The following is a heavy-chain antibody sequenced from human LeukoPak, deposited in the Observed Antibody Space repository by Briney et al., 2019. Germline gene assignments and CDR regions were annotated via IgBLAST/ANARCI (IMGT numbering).Heavy chain of an antibody. D-gene: IGHD3-10*01. J-gene: IGHJ4*02. CDR1: GYSFTAFY. CDR3: ARDGDYGTGSYYRGCIDS. Sequence: GALVKVSCKASGYSFTAFYLHWVRQAPGQGLEWMGWIHPRSGDTTYAQKFQGRVTLTRDTSISTAYMDLSSLRSDDTAVYYCARDGDYGTGSYYRGCIDSWGQGTPVTVSP. V-gene: IGHV1-2*02. CDR2: IHPRSGDT.